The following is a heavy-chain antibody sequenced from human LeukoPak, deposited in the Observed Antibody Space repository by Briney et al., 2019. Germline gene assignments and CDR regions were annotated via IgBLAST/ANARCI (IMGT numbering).Heavy chain of an antibody. J-gene: IGHJ4*02. CDR1: GFTLSSYA. V-gene: IGHV3-23*01. Sequence: GGSLRLSCAASGFTLSSYAMSWARQAPGKGLQWVSGISSSGGSTYYVDSVKGRFTISTDNSKNTLYLQMNSLRAEDTAVYYCARSLSSRFSGPRRPYYFDSWGQGTLVTVSS. CDR2: ISSSGGST. D-gene: IGHD3-16*02. CDR3: ARSLSSRFSGPRRPYYFDS.